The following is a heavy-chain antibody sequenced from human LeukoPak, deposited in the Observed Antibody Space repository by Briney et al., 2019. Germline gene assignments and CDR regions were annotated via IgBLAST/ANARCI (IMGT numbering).Heavy chain of an antibody. D-gene: IGHD2-2*01. J-gene: IGHJ3*02. Sequence: SETLSLTCTVSGGSISSSSYYWGWIRQPPGKGLEGIGSIYYSGSTYYNASRKSRATISVATSKNPFSLKLSSVTAADTAVYYCARHGVNVIVPVARGVPYDAFEIWGQGPVVTVSS. CDR2: IYYSGST. CDR1: GGSISSSSYY. CDR3: ARHGVNVIVPVARGVPYDAFEI. V-gene: IGHV4-39*01.